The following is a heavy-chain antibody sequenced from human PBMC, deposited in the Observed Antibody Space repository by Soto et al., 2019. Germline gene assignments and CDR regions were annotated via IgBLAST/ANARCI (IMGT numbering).Heavy chain of an antibody. D-gene: IGHD1-26*01. V-gene: IGHV4-59*01. CDR2: IYYSGSA. CDR1: GGSISSNY. CDR3: ATGSKSDFDY. Sequence: QVQLQESGPGLVKASETLSLTCTVSGGSISSNYWSWIRQPPGEGLEWIGYIYYSGSAYYNPSLKSRVTISVDASKNQFSRKLTSVTAADTAVYYCATGSKSDFDYWGQGTLVTVSS. J-gene: IGHJ4*02.